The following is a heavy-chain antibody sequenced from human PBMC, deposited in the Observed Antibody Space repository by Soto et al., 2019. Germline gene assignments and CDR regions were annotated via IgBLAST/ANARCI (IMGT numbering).Heavy chain of an antibody. CDR3: ARDLLRYYDSSGYNYRWFDP. J-gene: IGHJ5*02. V-gene: IGHV4-61*08. Sequence: PSATLSLTCTVSGGSVTSGGHYWSWIRQPPGKGLEWIGDIYYSGSTNYNHSLKSRVTISLDTSKNQFSLKMSSVTAADTAVYYCARDLLRYYDSSGYNYRWFDPWGQGTLVTVSS. D-gene: IGHD3-22*01. CDR1: GGSVTSGGHY. CDR2: IYYSGST.